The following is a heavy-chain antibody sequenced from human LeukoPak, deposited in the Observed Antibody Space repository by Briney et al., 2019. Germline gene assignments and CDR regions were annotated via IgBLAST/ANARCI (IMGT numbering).Heavy chain of an antibody. V-gene: IGHV4-34*01. CDR1: GGSFSGYY. CDR2: TNHSGST. J-gene: IGHJ5*02. Sequence: SETLSLTCAVYGGSFSGYYWSWIRQPPGKGLEWIGETNHSGSTNYNPSLKSRVTISVDTSKNQFSLKLSSVTAADTAVYYCARGHSDYGSGLNWFDPWGQATLVTVSS. CDR3: ARGHSDYGSGLNWFDP. D-gene: IGHD3-10*01.